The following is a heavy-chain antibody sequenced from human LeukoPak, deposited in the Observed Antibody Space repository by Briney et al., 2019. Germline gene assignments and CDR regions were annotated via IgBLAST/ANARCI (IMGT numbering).Heavy chain of an antibody. D-gene: IGHD6-13*01. Sequence: ASVKVSCKASGYTFTSSDINWVRQAPGQGLEWMGWMNPNSGKTGSARKFQGRVAMTKNISISTAYIEVSSLGYEDTATYYCARGRPGLASTGTYDFWGQGTLITVSS. CDR3: ARGRPGLASTGTYDF. CDR2: MNPNSGKT. J-gene: IGHJ4*02. CDR1: GYTFTSSD. V-gene: IGHV1-8*01.